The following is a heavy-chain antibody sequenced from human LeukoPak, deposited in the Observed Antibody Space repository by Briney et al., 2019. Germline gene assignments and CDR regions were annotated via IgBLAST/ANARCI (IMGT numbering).Heavy chain of an antibody. Sequence: PGGSLRLSCAASGFTFSSYEMNWVRQAPGKGLEWASYISSSGSTIYYADSVKGRFTISRDNAKNSLYLQMNSLRAEDTAVYYCARQREWELSGVFDYWGQGTLVTVSS. CDR1: GFTFSSYE. J-gene: IGHJ4*02. D-gene: IGHD1-26*01. CDR3: ARQREWELSGVFDY. CDR2: ISSSGSTI. V-gene: IGHV3-48*03.